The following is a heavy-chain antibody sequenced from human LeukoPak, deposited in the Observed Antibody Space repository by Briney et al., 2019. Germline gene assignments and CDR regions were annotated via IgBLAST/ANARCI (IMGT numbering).Heavy chain of an antibody. CDR3: AKDELANYYFDY. CDR2: ISGSGGST. V-gene: IGHV3-23*01. Sequence: GVSLRLSCAASGFTFSSYAMSWVRQAPGKGLEWVSAISGSGGSTYYADSVKGRFTISRGNSKNTLYLQMNSLRAEDTAVYYCAKDELANYYFDYWGQGTLVTVSS. CDR1: GFTFSSYA. D-gene: IGHD6-13*01. J-gene: IGHJ4*02.